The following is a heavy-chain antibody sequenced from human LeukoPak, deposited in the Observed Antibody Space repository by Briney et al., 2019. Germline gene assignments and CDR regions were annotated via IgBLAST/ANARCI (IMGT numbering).Heavy chain of an antibody. V-gene: IGHV3-33*01. D-gene: IGHD3-16*01. J-gene: IGHJ4*02. CDR3: ARAVGPFDY. CDR2: IWYDGSNK. Sequence: PGRSLRLSCAASGFTFSSYGMHWVRQAPGKGLEWVAVIWYDGSNKYYADSVKGRFTISRDNAKNSLYLQMNSLRDEDTAVYYCARAVGPFDYWGQGTLVTVSS. CDR1: GFTFSSYG.